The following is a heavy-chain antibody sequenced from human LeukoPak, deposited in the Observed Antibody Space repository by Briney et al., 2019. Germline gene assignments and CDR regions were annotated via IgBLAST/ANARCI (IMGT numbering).Heavy chain of an antibody. Sequence: GGSLRLSCAASGFTFSSYSMNWVRQAPGKGLEWISYITSSSSSMYYADSVKGRFTISRDNAKNSLYLQMNSLRAEDTAVYYCERVSGSYGDSAYWGQGTLVTVSS. J-gene: IGHJ4*02. CDR3: ERVSGSYGDSAY. CDR2: ITSSSSSM. D-gene: IGHD1-26*01. CDR1: GFTFSSYS. V-gene: IGHV3-48*04.